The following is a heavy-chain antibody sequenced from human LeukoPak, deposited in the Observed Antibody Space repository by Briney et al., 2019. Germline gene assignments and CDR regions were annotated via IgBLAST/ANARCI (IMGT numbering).Heavy chain of an antibody. Sequence: GGSLRLSCAASGFTFSNYWMTWVRQAPGKGPEWVAHVKPDGSEKSYVDSVKGRFTISRDNAQNSLYLQMNSLRAEDTAAYYCARDRGYYVFDYWGQGTLVTVSS. D-gene: IGHD3-22*01. CDR1: GFTFSNYW. V-gene: IGHV3-7*01. CDR3: ARDRGYYVFDY. J-gene: IGHJ4*02. CDR2: VKPDGSEK.